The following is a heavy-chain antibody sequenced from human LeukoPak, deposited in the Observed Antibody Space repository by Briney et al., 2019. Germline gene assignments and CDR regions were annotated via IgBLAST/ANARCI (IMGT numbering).Heavy chain of an antibody. V-gene: IGHV3-30-3*01. J-gene: IGHJ4*02. CDR1: GFTFSTNT. Sequence: GGSLRLSCAASGFTFSTNTMHWVRQAPGKGLEWVALLSYDGNNKYYADSVKGRFTISRDNSKNTLYLQMNSLRAEDTAVYYCARDVVVAATLSPSDYWGQGTLVTVSS. CDR3: ARDVVVAATLSPSDY. D-gene: IGHD2-15*01. CDR2: LSYDGNNK.